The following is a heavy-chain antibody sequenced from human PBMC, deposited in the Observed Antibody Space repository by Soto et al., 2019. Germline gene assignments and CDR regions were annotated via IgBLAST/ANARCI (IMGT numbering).Heavy chain of an antibody. D-gene: IGHD3-22*01. CDR3: ARGVGYYDSSGPIAGY. V-gene: IGHV3-21*01. CDR2: ISSSSTYI. J-gene: IGHJ4*02. CDR1: GFTFSSYG. Sequence: LRLSCAASGFTFSSYGMNWVRQAPGKGLEWVSSISSSSTYIYYADSVKGRFTISRDNAKNSLYLQMNSRRAEDTAVYYCARGVGYYDSSGPIAGYWGQGTLVTVSS.